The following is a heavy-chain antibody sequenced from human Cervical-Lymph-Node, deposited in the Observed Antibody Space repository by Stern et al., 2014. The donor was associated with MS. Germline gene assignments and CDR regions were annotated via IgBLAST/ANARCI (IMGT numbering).Heavy chain of an antibody. V-gene: IGHV4-59*01. CDR3: ARVTGRGTRQNWFDS. Sequence: QVQLQESGTGLVKPSETVSLTCTVSGGSMSSKYWNWIRQPPGKGLEWIGYIYSDGSTKYNPSLKSRVIISRDTSTNQFSLSLTSVTAADTAVYYCARVTGRGTRQNWFDSWGQGTLVTVSS. D-gene: IGHD1-26*01. CDR1: GGSMSSKY. J-gene: IGHJ5*01. CDR2: IYSDGST.